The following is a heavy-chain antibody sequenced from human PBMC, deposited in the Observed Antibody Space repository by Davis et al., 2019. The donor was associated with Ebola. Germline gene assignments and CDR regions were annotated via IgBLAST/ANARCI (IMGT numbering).Heavy chain of an antibody. CDR3: AREEGLVVNWFDP. CDR2: MNPNSGNT. D-gene: IGHD2-2*01. Sequence: ASVKVSCKASGYTFASYDINWVRQATGQGLEWMGWMNPNSGNTGYAQKFQGRVTITADESTSTAYMELSSLRSEDTAVYYCAREEGLVVNWFDPWGQGTLVTVSS. CDR1: GYTFASYD. J-gene: IGHJ5*02. V-gene: IGHV1-8*01.